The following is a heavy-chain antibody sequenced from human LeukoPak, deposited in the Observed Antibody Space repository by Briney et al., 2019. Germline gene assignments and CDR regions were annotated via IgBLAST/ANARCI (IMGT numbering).Heavy chain of an antibody. CDR3: VRSAWDY. CDR2: IRYDGSNT. Sequence: GGSLRLSCAASGFSFSDYDIHWVRLAPGKGLEWVTFIRYDGSNTYAESVKGRFTISRDNSKNTVYLQMNSLRAGDTAVYYCVRSAWDYWGQGTLVTVSS. V-gene: IGHV3-30*02. CDR1: GFSFSDYD. J-gene: IGHJ4*02.